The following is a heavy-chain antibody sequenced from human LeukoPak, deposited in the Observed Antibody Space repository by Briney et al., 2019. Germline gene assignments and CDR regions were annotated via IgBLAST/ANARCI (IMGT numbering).Heavy chain of an antibody. CDR1: GGSISSYY. Sequence: SETLSLTCTVSGGSISSYYWSWIRQPPGKGLEWIGYIYYSGSTNYNPSLKSRVTISVDTSKNQFSLKLSSVTAADTAVYYCARGGYDFWSGYLEAFDIWGQGTMVTVSS. CDR3: ARGGYDFWSGYLEAFDI. CDR2: IYYSGST. V-gene: IGHV4-59*12. D-gene: IGHD3-3*01. J-gene: IGHJ3*02.